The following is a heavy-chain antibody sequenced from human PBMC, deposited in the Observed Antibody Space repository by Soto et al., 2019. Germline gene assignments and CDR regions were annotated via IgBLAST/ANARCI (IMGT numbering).Heavy chain of an antibody. CDR1: GFTFSSYG. D-gene: IGHD6-19*01. CDR2: ISYDGSNK. V-gene: IGHV3-30*03. J-gene: IGHJ6*02. Sequence: GSLRLSCAASGFTFSSYGMHWVRQAPGKGLEWVAVISYDGSNKYYADSVKGRFTISRDNSKNTLYLQMNSLRAEDTAVYYCARGIAVAGTDYYYGMDVWGQATTVTFSS. CDR3: ARGIAVAGTDYYYGMDV.